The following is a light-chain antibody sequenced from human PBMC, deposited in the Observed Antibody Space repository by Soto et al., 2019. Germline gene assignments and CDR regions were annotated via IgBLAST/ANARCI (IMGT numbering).Light chain of an antibody. CDR3: QQYDDGPPYT. CDR1: QSVSNN. V-gene: IGKV3-15*01. CDR2: GAS. Sequence: EIVMTQSPATLSVSPGERATLSCRTSQSVSNNLAWFQQKPGQAPRLLIYGASTRATGSPARFAGSGSGTEFTLTISSLQSEDSAVYYCQQYDDGPPYTFGQGTKLEIK. J-gene: IGKJ2*01.